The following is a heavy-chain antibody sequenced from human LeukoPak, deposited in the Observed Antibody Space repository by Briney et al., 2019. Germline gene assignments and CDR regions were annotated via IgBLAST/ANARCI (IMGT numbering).Heavy chain of an antibody. CDR2: ISSSGSTI. CDR3: ARRGSSTHWYFDY. D-gene: IGHD2-2*01. V-gene: IGHV3-11*01. J-gene: IGHJ4*02. CDR1: GFTFSDYY. Sequence: GGSLRLSCAASGFTFSDYYMSWIRQAPGEGLEWVSYISSSGSTIYYADSVKGRFTISRDNAKNSLYLQMNSLRAEDTAVYYCARRGSSTHWYFDYWGQGTLVTVSS.